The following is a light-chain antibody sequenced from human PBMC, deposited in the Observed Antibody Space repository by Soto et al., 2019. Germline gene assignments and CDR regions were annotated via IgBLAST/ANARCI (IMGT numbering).Light chain of an antibody. J-gene: IGKJ1*01. V-gene: IGKV1-39*01. CDR1: QSISSY. Sequence: DIQMTQSPSSLSASVGDRVTITCRASQSISSYLNWYQQKPGKAPNLLTYATSHFQSGVPSRFSSTGSRTDFTLTISSLKPEDFAAYSCQQTYSTPWTFGQGTKVEIK. CDR2: ATS. CDR3: QQTYSTPWT.